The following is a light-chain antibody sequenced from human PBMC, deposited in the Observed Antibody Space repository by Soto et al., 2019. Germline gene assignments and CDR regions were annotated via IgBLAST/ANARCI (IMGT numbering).Light chain of an antibody. CDR3: QLYSSSLWT. J-gene: IGKJ1*01. CDR2: AAS. Sequence: EIVLTQSPGTLSLSPEERATLSCRASQSVSSSYLAWYQQKPGQAPRLLIYAASSRATGIPDRFSGSGSGTDSTLTISRLEPEDFAVYYCQLYSSSLWTFGQGTKVEIK. CDR1: QSVSSSY. V-gene: IGKV3-20*01.